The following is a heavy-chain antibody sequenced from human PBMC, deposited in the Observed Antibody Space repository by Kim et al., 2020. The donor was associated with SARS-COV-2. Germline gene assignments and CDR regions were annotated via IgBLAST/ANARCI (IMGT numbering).Heavy chain of an antibody. D-gene: IGHD1-26*01. V-gene: IGHV3-74*01. CDR3: ARDAGGSYGDAFDI. CDR1: GFTFSNYW. CDR2: INSDGSST. J-gene: IGHJ3*02. Sequence: GGSLRLSFAASGFTFSNYWMHWVRQAPGKGLVWVSRINSDGSSTSYADSVQGRLTISRDNAKNTLSLQMNSLRAEDTAVYYCARDAGGSYGDAFDIWGQGTMVTVSS.